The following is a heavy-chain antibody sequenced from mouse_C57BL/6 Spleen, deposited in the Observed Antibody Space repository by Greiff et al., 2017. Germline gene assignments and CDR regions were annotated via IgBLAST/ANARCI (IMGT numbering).Heavy chain of an antibody. CDR2: ISSGGSYT. J-gene: IGHJ4*01. V-gene: IGHV5-6*01. D-gene: IGHD1-1*01. CDR1: GFTFSSYG. Sequence: EVQLVESGGDLVKPGGSLKLSCAASGFTFSSYGMSWVRQTPDKRLEWVATISSGGSYTYYPDSVQGRFTISRDNAKNTLYLQMSSLKSEDTAMYYCAREGYYGGYAMDYWGQGTSVTVSS. CDR3: AREGYYGGYAMDY.